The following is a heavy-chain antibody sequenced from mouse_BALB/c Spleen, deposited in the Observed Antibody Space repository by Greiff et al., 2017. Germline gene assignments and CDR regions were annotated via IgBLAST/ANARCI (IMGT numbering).Heavy chain of an antibody. V-gene: IGHV5-6-5*01. J-gene: IGHJ2*01. CDR2: ISSGGST. CDR1: GFTFSSYA. Sequence: EVMLVESGGGLVKPGGSLKLSCAASGFTFSSYAMSWVRQTPEKRLEWVASISSGGSTYYPDSVKGRFTISRDNARNILYLQMSSLRSEDTAMYYCAKKEDYYGYVTYFDYWGQGTTLTVSS. CDR3: AKKEDYYGYVTYFDY. D-gene: IGHD1-2*01.